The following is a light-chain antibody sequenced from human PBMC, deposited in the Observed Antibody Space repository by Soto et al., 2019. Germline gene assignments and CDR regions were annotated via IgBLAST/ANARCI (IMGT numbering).Light chain of an antibody. CDR2: VAS. CDR1: QSVSNNY. Sequence: EIVSSQSPGTLSLSPGERATLSCRASQSVSNNYLAWYQQKPGQAPRLLIYVASNRATGIPDRFSGSGSGTDFTLTISRLEPEDFAVYYCQQYGSSPGTFGGGTKVDIK. V-gene: IGKV3-20*01. CDR3: QQYGSSPGT. J-gene: IGKJ4*01.